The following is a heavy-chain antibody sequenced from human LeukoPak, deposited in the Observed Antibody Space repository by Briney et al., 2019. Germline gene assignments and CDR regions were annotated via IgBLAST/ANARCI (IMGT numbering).Heavy chain of an antibody. CDR2: ISYDGSIK. Sequence: GGSLRLSCAASGFTFSSYGMHWVRQAPGKGLEWVAVISYDGSIKYYADSVKGRFTISRDNSKNTLYLQMISLRAEDTAVYYCAKSDPKTTVTLTSGDYWGQGTLVAVSS. V-gene: IGHV3-30*18. CDR1: GFTFSSYG. D-gene: IGHD4-17*01. CDR3: AKSDPKTTVTLTSGDY. J-gene: IGHJ4*02.